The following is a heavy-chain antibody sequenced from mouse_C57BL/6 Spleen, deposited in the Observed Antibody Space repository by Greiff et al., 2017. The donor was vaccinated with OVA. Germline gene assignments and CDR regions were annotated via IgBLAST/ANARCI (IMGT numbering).Heavy chain of an antibody. CDR2: IYPGDGDT. J-gene: IGHJ1*03. CDR1: GYAFSSSW. CDR3: ARSTVVAPWYFDV. D-gene: IGHD1-1*01. V-gene: IGHV1-82*01. Sequence: VKLQESGPELVKPGASVKISCKASGYAFSSSWMNWVKQRPGKGLEWIGRIYPGDGDTNYNGKFKGKATLTADKSSSTAYMQLSSLTSEDSAVYFCARSTVVAPWYFDVWGTGTTVTVSS.